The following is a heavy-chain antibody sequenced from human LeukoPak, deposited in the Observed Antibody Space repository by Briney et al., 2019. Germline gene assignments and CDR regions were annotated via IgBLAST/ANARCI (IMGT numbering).Heavy chain of an antibody. D-gene: IGHD6-6*01. CDR3: ARHREFSSSGNYFDY. Sequence: PSETLSLTCSVSRGSISSNYWSWIRQPPGKPLEWIGYIYYSGSTTYNPSLKSRVAISLDTSKNQFSLKLRSVTAADTAVYCCARHREFSSSGNYFDYWGQGTLVTVSS. CDR2: IYYSGST. J-gene: IGHJ4*02. CDR1: RGSISSNY. V-gene: IGHV4-59*08.